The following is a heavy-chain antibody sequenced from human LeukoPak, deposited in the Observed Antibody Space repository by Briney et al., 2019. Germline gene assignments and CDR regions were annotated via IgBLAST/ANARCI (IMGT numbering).Heavy chain of an antibody. CDR3: VKESGGIVFYY. CDR1: GFTFSSYG. V-gene: IGHV3-30*18. Sequence: GRSLRLSCAASGFTFSSYGMHWVRQAPGKGLEWVALISYDGTNKYYADSVKGRFTISRDNSKNTLYLQMNSLRAEDTAVYYGVKESGGIVFYYWGQGTLVTVSS. J-gene: IGHJ4*02. D-gene: IGHD3-10*01. CDR2: ISYDGTNK.